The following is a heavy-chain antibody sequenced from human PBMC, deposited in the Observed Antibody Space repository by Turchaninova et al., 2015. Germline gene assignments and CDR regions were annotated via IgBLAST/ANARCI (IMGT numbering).Heavy chain of an antibody. V-gene: IGHV4-39*01. CDR2: NYFSGIT. J-gene: IGHJ4*02. CDR3: ARIRGYNYNPTGHFDY. Sequence: QLQLQESGPGLVKPSETLSLTCTVPGGSISSRNYSWGWICQPPARWLEWSGNNYFSGITYYHPSLKSRDTISVDTSKSQFSLKLSSVTVADTAVYYCARIRGYNYNPTGHFDYWGQGALVTVSS. D-gene: IGHD3-16*01. CDR1: GGSISSRNYS.